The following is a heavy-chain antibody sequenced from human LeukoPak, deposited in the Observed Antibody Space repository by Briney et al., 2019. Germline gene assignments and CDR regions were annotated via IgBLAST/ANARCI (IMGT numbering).Heavy chain of an antibody. V-gene: IGHV4-4*09. Sequence: SETLSLTCTVSGGSISSYYWSWIRQPPGKGLEWIGYIYTSGSTNYNPSLKSRVTISVDTSKNQFSLKLSSVTAADTAVYYCARHVSPEYSSSSMIYYYYYYMDVWGKGTTVTVSS. D-gene: IGHD6-6*01. CDR3: ARHVSPEYSSSSMIYYYYYYMDV. CDR2: IYTSGST. J-gene: IGHJ6*03. CDR1: GGSISSYY.